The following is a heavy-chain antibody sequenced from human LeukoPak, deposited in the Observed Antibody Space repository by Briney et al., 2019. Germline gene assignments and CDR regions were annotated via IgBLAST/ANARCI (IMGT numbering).Heavy chain of an antibody. V-gene: IGHV4-61*01. CDR3: ARKRTGDQGYYFDY. Sequence: PSETLSLTCTVSGGSVSSGRYYWSWIRQPPGKGLEWIGYFYYSGSTNYNPSLKTRVTISADTSKNQFSLKVSSVTAADTAVYYCARKRTGDQGYYFDYWGQGTLVTVSS. D-gene: IGHD1-1*01. CDR2: FYYSGST. J-gene: IGHJ4*02. CDR1: GGSVSSGRYY.